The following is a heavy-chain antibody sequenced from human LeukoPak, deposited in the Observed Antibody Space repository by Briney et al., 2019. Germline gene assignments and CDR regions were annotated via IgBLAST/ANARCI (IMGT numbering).Heavy chain of an antibody. V-gene: IGHV4-4*07. J-gene: IGHJ4*02. D-gene: IGHD3-3*01. CDR2: IYTSGST. CDR1: GGSISSYY. Sequence: SETLSLTCTVSGGSISSYYWSWIRQPAGKGLEWIGRIYTSGSTNYNPSLKSRVTMSVDTSKNQFSLQLSSVTAADTAVYYCARDGYDFWSGYYRGDYWGQGTLVTVSS. CDR3: ARDGYDFWSGYYRGDY.